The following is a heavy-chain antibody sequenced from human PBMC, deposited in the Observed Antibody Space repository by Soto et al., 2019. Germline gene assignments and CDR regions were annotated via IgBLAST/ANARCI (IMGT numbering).Heavy chain of an antibody. D-gene: IGHD1-1*01. V-gene: IGHV5-51*01. J-gene: IGHJ3*02. Sequence: PGESLRISCKGSGYSFNSYWIGWVRQIPWKGLEWMGKIYPADFDTRYSPSFQGQVTISADKSISTAYLQWSSLKASDTAMYYCATTRESVVLSSAFDICGKGPMANVSS. CDR3: ATTRESVVLSSAFDI. CDR2: IYPADFDT. CDR1: GYSFNSYW.